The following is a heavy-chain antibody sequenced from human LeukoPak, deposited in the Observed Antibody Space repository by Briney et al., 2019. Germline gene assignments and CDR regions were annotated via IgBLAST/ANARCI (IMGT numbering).Heavy chain of an antibody. Sequence: SQTLSLTCAVSGGSISSGGYSWSWIRQPPGTGLEWIGYIYHSGSTYYNPSLKSRVTISVDRSKNQFSLKLSSVTAADTAVYYCARVMGIRWFDPWGQGTLVTSPQ. J-gene: IGHJ5*02. CDR2: IYHSGST. D-gene: IGHD1-14*01. CDR3: ARVMGIRWFDP. CDR1: GGSISSGGYS. V-gene: IGHV4-30-2*01.